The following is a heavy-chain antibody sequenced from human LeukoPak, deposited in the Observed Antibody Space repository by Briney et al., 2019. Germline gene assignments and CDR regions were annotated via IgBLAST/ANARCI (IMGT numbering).Heavy chain of an antibody. CDR1: GGSISSYY. CDR3: ARDASFDWFDP. CDR2: IYYSGST. J-gene: IGHJ5*02. D-gene: IGHD1-26*01. Sequence: PSETLSLTCTVSGGSISSYYWSWIRQPPGKGLEWIGYIYYSGSTNYNPSLKSRVAISVGTSKNQFSLKLSSVTAADTAVYYCARDASFDWFDPWGQGTLVTDSS. V-gene: IGHV4-59*01.